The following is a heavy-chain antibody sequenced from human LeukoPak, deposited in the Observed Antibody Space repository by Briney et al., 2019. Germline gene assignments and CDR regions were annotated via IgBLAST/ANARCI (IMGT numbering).Heavy chain of an antibody. CDR3: ARERPNYDSGSFVY. D-gene: IGHD3-10*01. J-gene: IGHJ4*02. CDR2: ISTSSRYI. V-gene: IGHV3-21*01. CDR1: GFXFSSYS. Sequence: GGSLRLSCAASGFXFSSYSINWVRQAPGKGLEWVSSISTSSRYISYADSVRGRFTISRDNAKNSLYLQMNSLRAEDTAVYYCARERPNYDSGSFVYWGQGTLVTVSS.